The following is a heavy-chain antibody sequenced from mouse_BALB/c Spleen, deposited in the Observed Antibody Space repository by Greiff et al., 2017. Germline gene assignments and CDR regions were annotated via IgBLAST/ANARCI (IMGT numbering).Heavy chain of an antibody. V-gene: IGHV1-69*02. Sequence: VQLQQPGAELVRPGASVKLSCKASGYTFTSYWINWVKQRPGQGLEWIGNIYPSDSYTNYNQKFKDKATLTVDKSSSTAYMQLSSPTSEDSAVYYCTIYYRYDVGYYYAMDYWGQGTSVTVSS. CDR1: GYTFTSYW. CDR3: TIYYRYDVGYYYAMDY. D-gene: IGHD2-14*01. CDR2: IYPSDSYT. J-gene: IGHJ4*01.